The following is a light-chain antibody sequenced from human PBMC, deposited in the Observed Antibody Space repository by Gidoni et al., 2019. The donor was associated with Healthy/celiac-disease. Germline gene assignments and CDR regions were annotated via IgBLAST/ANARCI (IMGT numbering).Light chain of an antibody. V-gene: IGKV1-39*01. CDR2: AAS. Sequence: DIQMTQSPSSLSASVGDRVTITCRASQSISSYLNWYQQKPGKAPKLRIYAASSLQSGVPSRFSGSGSGTDFTLTISSLQPEDFATYYCQQSYSTPITFXQXTRLEIK. J-gene: IGKJ5*01. CDR1: QSISSY. CDR3: QQSYSTPIT.